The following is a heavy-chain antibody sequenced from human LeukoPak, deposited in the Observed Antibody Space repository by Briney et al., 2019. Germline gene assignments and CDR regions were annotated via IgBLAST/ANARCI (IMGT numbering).Heavy chain of an antibody. Sequence: SQTLSLTCAVSGGSISSGGYSWSWIRQPPEKGLEWIGYIYHSGSTYYNPSLKSRVTISVDRSKNQFSLKLSSVTAADTAVYYCARAPQALWFGELLPYYFDYWGQGTLVTVSS. D-gene: IGHD3-10*01. J-gene: IGHJ4*02. CDR2: IYHSGST. CDR3: ARAPQALWFGELLPYYFDY. V-gene: IGHV4-30-2*01. CDR1: GGSISSGGYS.